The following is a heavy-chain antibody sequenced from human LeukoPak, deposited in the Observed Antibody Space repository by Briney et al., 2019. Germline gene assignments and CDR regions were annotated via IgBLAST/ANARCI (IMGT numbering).Heavy chain of an antibody. CDR1: GFTFSSCS. V-gene: IGHV3-21*01. CDR2: ISSSSYI. J-gene: IGHJ4*02. Sequence: PGGSLRLSCAASGFTFSSCSMNWVRQAPGKGLEWVSSISSSSYIYYADSVKGRFTISRDNAKNSLYLQMNSLRAEDTAVYYCARDGLSRGVSDYWGQGTLVTVSS. D-gene: IGHD3-10*01. CDR3: ARDGLSRGVSDY.